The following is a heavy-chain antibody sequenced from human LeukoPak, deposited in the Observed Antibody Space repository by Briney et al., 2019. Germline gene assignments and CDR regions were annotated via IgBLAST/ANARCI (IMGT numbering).Heavy chain of an antibody. CDR3: AKESGYSPQPRTYYFDY. CDR1: GFSFGSYA. V-gene: IGHV3-23*01. Sequence: PGGSLRLSCAASGFSFGSYAISWVRQAAGKGPEWVSAISANGGDTYYADSVKGRFSISRDNAKKTLYLQMNSLRGEDTAVYYCAKESGYSPQPRTYYFDYWGQGTLVTVSS. J-gene: IGHJ4*02. CDR2: ISANGGDT. D-gene: IGHD3-3*01.